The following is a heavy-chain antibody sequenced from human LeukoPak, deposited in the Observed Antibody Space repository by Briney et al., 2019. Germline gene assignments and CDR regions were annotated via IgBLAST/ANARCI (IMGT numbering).Heavy chain of an antibody. V-gene: IGHV3-23*01. J-gene: IGHJ4*02. CDR1: GFTFSSYA. CDR3: AVTWFGELLYPFDY. Sequence: GGSLGLSCAASGFTFSSYAMSWVRQAPGKGLEWVSAISGSGGSTYYADSVKGRFTISRDNSKNTLYLQMNSLRAEDTAVYYCAVTWFGELLYPFDYWGQGTLVTVSS. CDR2: ISGSGGST. D-gene: IGHD3-10*01.